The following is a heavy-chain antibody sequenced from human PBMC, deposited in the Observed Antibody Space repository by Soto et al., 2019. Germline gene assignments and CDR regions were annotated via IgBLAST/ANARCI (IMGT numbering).Heavy chain of an antibody. Sequence: EVQLLESGGGLVQPGGSLRLSCAASGFTFSSYAMSWVGQAPGKGLEWVSAISGSGGSTYYADSVKGRFTISRDNSKNTLYLQMNSLRAEDTAVYYCAKSYDILTGYYHYWGQGTLVTVSS. J-gene: IGHJ4*02. CDR3: AKSYDILTGYYHY. CDR1: GFTFSSYA. CDR2: ISGSGGST. V-gene: IGHV3-23*01. D-gene: IGHD3-9*01.